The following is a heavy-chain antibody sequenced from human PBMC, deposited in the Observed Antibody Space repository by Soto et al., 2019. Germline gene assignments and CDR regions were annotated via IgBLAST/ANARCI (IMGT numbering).Heavy chain of an antibody. J-gene: IGHJ6*02. Sequence: QVQLVESGGGVVQPGRSLRLSYAASGFTFSSYAMHWVRQAPGKGLEWVAVISYDGSNKYYADSVKGRFTISRDNSKNTLYLQMNSLRAEDTAVYYCARLTPFGCNPHFYHGMDVWGQGTTVTVSS. CDR3: ARLTPFGCNPHFYHGMDV. D-gene: IGHD7-27*01. V-gene: IGHV3-30-3*01. CDR1: GFTFSSYA. CDR2: ISYDGSNK.